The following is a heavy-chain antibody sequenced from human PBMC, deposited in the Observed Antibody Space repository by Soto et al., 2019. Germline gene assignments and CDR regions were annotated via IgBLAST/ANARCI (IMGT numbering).Heavy chain of an antibody. J-gene: IGHJ4*02. V-gene: IGHV1-3*01. CDR2: IDAGNGNT. Sequence: GASVKVSCKASGYTFTSYAMHWVRQAPGQRLEWMGWIDAGNGNTKYSQKFQGRVTITRDTSASTAYMELSSLRSEDTAVYYCARGSYDSSGYGYYFDYWGQGTLVTVSS. CDR3: ARGSYDSSGYGYYFDY. CDR1: GYTFTSYA. D-gene: IGHD3-22*01.